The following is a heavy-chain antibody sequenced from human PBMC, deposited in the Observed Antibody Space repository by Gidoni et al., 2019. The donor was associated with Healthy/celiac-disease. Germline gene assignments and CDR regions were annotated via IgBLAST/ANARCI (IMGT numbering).Heavy chain of an antibody. J-gene: IGHJ4*02. CDR1: GGSFSGYY. Sequence: QVQLQQWCAGLLKPSETLSLTCAVYGGSFSGYYWSWIRQPPGKGLEWIGEINHSGSTNYNPSLKSRVTISVDTSKNQFSLKLSSVTAADTAVYYCARGPRRYSSGWYYFDYWGQGTLVTVSS. CDR3: ARGPRRYSSGWYYFDY. V-gene: IGHV4-34*01. CDR2: INHSGST. D-gene: IGHD6-19*01.